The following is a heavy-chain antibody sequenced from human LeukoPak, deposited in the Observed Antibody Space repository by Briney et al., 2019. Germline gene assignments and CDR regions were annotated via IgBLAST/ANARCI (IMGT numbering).Heavy chain of an antibody. CDR1: GFTVSSNY. V-gene: IGHV3-53*01. Sequence: GGSLRLSCAASGFTVSSNYMSWVRQAPGKGLEWVSVTYSGGSTYYADSVKGRFTISRDNSKNTLYLQMNSLRAEDTAVYYCARVTYYYGSGSYPDFDYWGQGTLVTVSS. D-gene: IGHD3-10*01. CDR3: ARVTYYYGSGSYPDFDY. CDR2: TYSGGST. J-gene: IGHJ4*02.